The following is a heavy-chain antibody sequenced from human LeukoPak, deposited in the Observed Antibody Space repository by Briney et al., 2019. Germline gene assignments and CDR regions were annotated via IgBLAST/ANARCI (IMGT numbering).Heavy chain of an antibody. CDR3: ARGGGVGGYYYYYGMDV. V-gene: IGHV3-30*04. J-gene: IGHJ6*02. D-gene: IGHD2-8*02. Sequence: GGSLRLSCAASGFTFSSYAMHWVRQAPGKGLEWVALISYDGSNKYSADSVKGRFTISRDNSKNTLYLQMDSLRAEDTAVYYCARGGGVGGYYYYYGMDVWGQGTTVTVFS. CDR1: GFTFSSYA. CDR2: ISYDGSNK.